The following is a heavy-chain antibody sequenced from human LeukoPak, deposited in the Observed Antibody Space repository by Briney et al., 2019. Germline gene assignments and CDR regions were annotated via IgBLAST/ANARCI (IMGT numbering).Heavy chain of an antibody. V-gene: IGHV3-49*03. CDR3: SRSRRVKCGSDCYLFDY. CDR1: GLIFGDYG. D-gene: IGHD2-21*02. Sequence: PGGSLRLSCTASGLIFGDYGISWFRQAPGKGLEWVGFIRSRAYGGTTEYAASVKGRFTISREDSKNIAYLQMNSLKTEETAVYFCSRSRRVKCGSDCYLFDYWGQGTLVTVSS. CDR2: IRSRAYGGTT. J-gene: IGHJ4*02.